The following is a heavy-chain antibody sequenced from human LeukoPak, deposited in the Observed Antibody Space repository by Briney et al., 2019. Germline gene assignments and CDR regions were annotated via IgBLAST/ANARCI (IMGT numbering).Heavy chain of an antibody. V-gene: IGHV3-64*01. D-gene: IGHD3-22*01. CDR1: GFTFSRYA. J-gene: IGHJ4*02. CDR3: AREGDSSGYYYYFDY. Sequence: GGSLRLPCAASGFTFSRYAMHWVRQAPGKGLEYVSAISNNGGSTYYANSVKGRFTISRDNSKNTLYLQMGSLRAEDMAVYYCAREGDSSGYYYYFDYWGQGTLVTVSS. CDR2: ISNNGGST.